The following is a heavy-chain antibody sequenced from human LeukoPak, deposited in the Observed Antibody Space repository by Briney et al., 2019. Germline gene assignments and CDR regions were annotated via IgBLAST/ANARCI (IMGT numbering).Heavy chain of an antibody. CDR3: ARDYSEYYYYYYMDV. V-gene: IGHV4-61*02. CDR1: GGSISSGSYY. J-gene: IGHJ6*03. Sequence: PSQTLSLTCTVSGGSISSGSYYWSWIRQPAGKGLEWIGRIYTSGSTNYNPSLKSRVTISVDTSKNQFSLKLSSVTAADTAVYYCARDYSEYYYYYYMDVWGTGTTVTVSS. CDR2: IYTSGST. D-gene: IGHD2-15*01.